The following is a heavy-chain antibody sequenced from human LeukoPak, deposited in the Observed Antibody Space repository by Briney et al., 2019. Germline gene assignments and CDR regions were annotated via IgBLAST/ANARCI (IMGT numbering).Heavy chain of an antibody. CDR2: IIPILGIA. D-gene: IGHD4-17*01. CDR3: AREDPTVTTYVDY. CDR1: GGTFSSYA. J-gene: IGHJ4*02. V-gene: IGHV1-69*04. Sequence: ASVKVSCKASGGTFSSYAIGWVRQAPGQGLEWMGRIIPILGIANYAQKFQGRVTITADKSTSIAYMELSSLRSEDTAVYYCAREDPTVTTYVDYWGQGTLVTVSS.